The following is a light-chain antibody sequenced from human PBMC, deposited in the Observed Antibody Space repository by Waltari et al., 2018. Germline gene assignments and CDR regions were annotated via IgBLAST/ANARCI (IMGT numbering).Light chain of an antibody. J-gene: IGLJ1*01. CDR2: QDT. CDR1: QLGAKS. V-gene: IGLV3-1*01. Sequence: SYELTQPPSVSVSPGQTASITCTGDQLGAKSARWYQRKPAKSPVLVIYQDTQRPSGIPERFSGSSSGNTATLTIGGTQAMDEADYYCQAWDSSTRYVFGSGTKVTVL. CDR3: QAWDSSTRYV.